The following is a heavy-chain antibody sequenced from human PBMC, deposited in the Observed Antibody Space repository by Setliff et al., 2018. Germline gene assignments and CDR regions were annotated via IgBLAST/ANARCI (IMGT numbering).Heavy chain of an antibody. D-gene: IGHD2-15*01. CDR3: ARSPAVLGIVYLDP. J-gene: IGHJ5*02. CDR1: GDSFNNYA. V-gene: IGHV1-69*05. CDR2: VIPMFGTP. Sequence: SVKVSCKASGDSFNNYAISWVRQAPGQGLERMGGVIPMFGTPAYAQKFQDRVTITTDESTSTAYMELDSLRSEDTAVYYCARSPAVLGIVYLDPWGQGTLVTVSS.